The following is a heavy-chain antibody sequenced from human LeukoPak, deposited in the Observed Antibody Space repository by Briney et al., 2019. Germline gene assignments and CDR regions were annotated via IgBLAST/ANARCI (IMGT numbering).Heavy chain of an antibody. D-gene: IGHD5-18*01. CDR2: ISSGGNTI. V-gene: IGHV3-48*03. Sequence: PGGSLRLSCADSGFTFSSYEMNWVRQAPGEGVGWVSYISSGGNTIYYADSVKGRFTISRDNAKNSLYLQMNSLRAEDTAVYYCAREGTAMVSFDYWGQGTPVTVSS. CDR1: GFTFSSYE. J-gene: IGHJ4*02. CDR3: AREGTAMVSFDY.